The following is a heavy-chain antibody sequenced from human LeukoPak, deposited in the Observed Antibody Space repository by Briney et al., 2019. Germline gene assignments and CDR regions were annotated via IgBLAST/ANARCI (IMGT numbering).Heavy chain of an antibody. CDR2: IIPIFGTA. CDR1: GGTFSSYA. J-gene: IGHJ4*02. CDR3: ARGPDTAMVL. V-gene: IGHV1-69*13. Sequence: SVKVSCKASGGTFSSYAISWVRQAPGQGLEWMGGIIPIFGTANYAQKFQGRVTITADESTSTAYMELSSLRPEDTAVYCCARGPDTAMVLWGQGTLVTVSS. D-gene: IGHD5-18*01.